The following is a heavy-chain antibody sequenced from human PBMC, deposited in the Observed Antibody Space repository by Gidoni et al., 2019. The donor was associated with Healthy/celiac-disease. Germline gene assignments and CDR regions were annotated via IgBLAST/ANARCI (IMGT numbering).Heavy chain of an antibody. Sequence: QVQLQESGPGLVKPSETLSLTCPVSGGSISSYYWSWIRPPPGKGLEWIGYIYYSGSTNYNPSLKSRVTISVDTSKNQFSLKLSSVTAADTAVYYCARGSYWYFDLWGRGTLVTVSS. CDR3: ARGSYWYFDL. J-gene: IGHJ2*01. D-gene: IGHD6-19*01. V-gene: IGHV4-59*01. CDR1: GGSISSYY. CDR2: IYYSGST.